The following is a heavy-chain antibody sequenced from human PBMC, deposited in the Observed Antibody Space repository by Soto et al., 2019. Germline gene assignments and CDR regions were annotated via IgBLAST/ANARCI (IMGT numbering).Heavy chain of an antibody. Sequence: EVQLVESGGGLVKPGGSLRLSCAASGFTFSNAWMSWVRQAPGKGLEWVGRIKSKTDGGTTDYAAPVKGRFTISSDDSKNTLYLQMNSLKTEDTAVYYCTTGEYSGYDFDYWGQGTLVTVSS. D-gene: IGHD5-12*01. CDR2: IKSKTDGGTT. CDR3: TTGEYSGYDFDY. J-gene: IGHJ4*02. V-gene: IGHV3-15*01. CDR1: GFTFSNAW.